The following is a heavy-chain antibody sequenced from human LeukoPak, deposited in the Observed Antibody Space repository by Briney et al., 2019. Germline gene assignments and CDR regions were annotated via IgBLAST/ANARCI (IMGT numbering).Heavy chain of an antibody. D-gene: IGHD2-2*01. CDR1: GGTFSSYA. V-gene: IGHV1-69*05. J-gene: IGHJ4*02. Sequence: AASVKVSCKASGGTFSSYAISWVRQAPGQWLEWMGGIIPIFGTANYAQKFQGRVTITTDESTSTAYMELSSLRSEDTAVYYCAIGGGYCGSTGCYFQYWGQGTLVTVSS. CDR2: IIPIFGTA. CDR3: AIGGGYCGSTGCYFQY.